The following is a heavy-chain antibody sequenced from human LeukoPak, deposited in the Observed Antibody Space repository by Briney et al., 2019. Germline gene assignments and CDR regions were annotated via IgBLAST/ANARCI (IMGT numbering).Heavy chain of an antibody. V-gene: IGHV1-18*01. Sequence: ASVKVSCKASGDTLSNYGITWVRQAPGQGLEWMAWISPYNGNTDFAQRFQDRVTMTTDTSTSTVYMELRSLNSDDTAVYYCARKASSIFGGAYFDYWGQGTLVTVSS. J-gene: IGHJ4*02. CDR2: ISPYNGNT. CDR3: ARKASSIFGGAYFDY. CDR1: GDTLSNYG. D-gene: IGHD3-3*01.